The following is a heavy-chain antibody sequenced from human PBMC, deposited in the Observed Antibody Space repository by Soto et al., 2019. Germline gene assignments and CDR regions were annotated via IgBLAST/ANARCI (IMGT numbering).Heavy chain of an antibody. Sequence: GGSLRLSCAASGFTFDDYAMHWVRQAPGKGLEWVSGISWNSGSIGYADSVKGRFTISRDNAKNSLYLQMNSLRAEDTALYYYAKERTSYGEFDAFDIWGQGTMVTVSS. CDR2: ISWNSGSI. CDR1: GFTFDDYA. V-gene: IGHV3-9*01. J-gene: IGHJ3*02. CDR3: AKERTSYGEFDAFDI. D-gene: IGHD4-17*01.